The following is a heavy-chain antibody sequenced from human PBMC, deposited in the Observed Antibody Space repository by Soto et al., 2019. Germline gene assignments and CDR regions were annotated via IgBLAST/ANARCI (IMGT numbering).Heavy chain of an antibody. Sequence: EVQLVESGGGVVQPGGSLRLSCAATGLSLNSLWMYWIRQSPGGGLQWISGINGNGRSTRYVDSVSGRFTISRDNAQNTLYLQMNSLRAEDTAIYYCASYNWPATSDYWGQGTPVTVSS. CDR1: GLSLNSLW. CDR3: ASYNWPATSDY. CDR2: INGNGRST. D-gene: IGHD1-20*01. V-gene: IGHV3-74*01. J-gene: IGHJ4*02.